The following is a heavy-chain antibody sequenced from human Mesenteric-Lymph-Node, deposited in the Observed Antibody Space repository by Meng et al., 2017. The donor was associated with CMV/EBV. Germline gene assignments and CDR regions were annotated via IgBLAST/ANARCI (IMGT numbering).Heavy chain of an antibody. D-gene: IGHD1-7*01. Sequence: GESLKISCAASGFTVSSNYMSWVRQAPGKGLEWVSVIYSGGSTYYADSVKGRFTISRDNSKNTLYLQMNSLKSDDTAVYYCARETLELGYWGQGTLVTVSS. CDR1: GFTVSSNY. V-gene: IGHV3-66*02. CDR2: IYSGGST. J-gene: IGHJ4*02. CDR3: ARETLELGY.